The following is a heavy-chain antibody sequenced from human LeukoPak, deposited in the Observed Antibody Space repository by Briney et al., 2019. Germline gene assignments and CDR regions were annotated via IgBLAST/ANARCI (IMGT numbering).Heavy chain of an antibody. CDR3: ATHSSGYDSGNDAFDI. CDR1: GGSISSGDYY. J-gene: IGHJ3*02. CDR2: IYYSGST. D-gene: IGHD3-22*01. V-gene: IGHV4-30-4*08. Sequence: SETLSLTCTVSGGSISSGDYYWSWIRQPPGKGLEWIGYIYYSGSTYYNPSLKSRVTISVDTSNDRFSLKLSSVTAADTAVYYCATHSSGYDSGNDAFDIWGQGTMVTVSS.